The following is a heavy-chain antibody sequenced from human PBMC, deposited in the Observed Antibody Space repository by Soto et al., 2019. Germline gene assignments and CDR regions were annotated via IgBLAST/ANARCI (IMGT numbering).Heavy chain of an antibody. J-gene: IGHJ6*02. V-gene: IGHV1-2*02. Sequence: QVQLVQSGAEVKKPGASVKVSCKASGYTFTGYYMHWVRQAPGQGLEWMGWINPNSGGTNYAQKFQGRVTMTRDTSISTAYMDLSRLRSDDTAAYHCAREYYYDSSGPYYYYYRMDVWGQGTTVTVSS. CDR1: GYTFTGYY. D-gene: IGHD3-22*01. CDR3: AREYYYDSSGPYYYYYRMDV. CDR2: INPNSGGT.